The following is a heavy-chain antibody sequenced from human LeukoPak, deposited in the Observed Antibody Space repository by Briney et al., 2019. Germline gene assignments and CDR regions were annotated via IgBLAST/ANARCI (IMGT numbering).Heavy chain of an antibody. CDR1: GGSFSGYY. CDR3: ARGIGSSASFDY. J-gene: IGHJ4*02. CDR2: INHSGST. Sequence: PSETLSLTCAVYGGSFSGYYWSWIRQPPGKGLEWIGEINHSGSTNYNPSLKSRVTISVDTSKNQFSLKLSSVTAADTAVYYCARGIGSSASFDYWGQGTLVTVSS. V-gene: IGHV4-34*01. D-gene: IGHD6-6*01.